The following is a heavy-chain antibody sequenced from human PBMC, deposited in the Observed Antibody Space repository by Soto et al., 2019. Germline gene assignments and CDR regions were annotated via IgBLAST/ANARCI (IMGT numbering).Heavy chain of an antibody. CDR3: ARTRNGGVADSFDS. V-gene: IGHV3-30*04. D-gene: IGHD3-3*01. CDR1: GFTFSRHA. J-gene: IGHJ5*01. Sequence: GGALRLSCSASGFTFSRHAIHWVRLTPGRGLEWVLAISRDGSYIYYTDSVKGRFTVSRDNSKNTVFVQMNRLIPDDTALYFCARTRNGGVADSFDSWGQGTRVTVSS. CDR2: ISRDGSYI.